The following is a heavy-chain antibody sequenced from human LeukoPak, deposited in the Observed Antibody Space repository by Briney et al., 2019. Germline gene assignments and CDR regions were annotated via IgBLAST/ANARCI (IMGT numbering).Heavy chain of an antibody. Sequence: GGSLRLSCAASGFTFDDYAMHWVRQAPGKGLEWVSGISWNSGSIGYADSVKGRFTISRDNAKNSLYLQMNSLRAEDMALYYCAKAGYNWNDPDAFDIWGQGTMVTVSS. CDR1: GFTFDDYA. CDR2: ISWNSGSI. V-gene: IGHV3-9*03. J-gene: IGHJ3*02. CDR3: AKAGYNWNDPDAFDI. D-gene: IGHD1-1*01.